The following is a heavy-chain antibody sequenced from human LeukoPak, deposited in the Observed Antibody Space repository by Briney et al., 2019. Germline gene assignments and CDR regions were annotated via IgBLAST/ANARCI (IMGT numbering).Heavy chain of an antibody. CDR2: ISNSGGNT. V-gene: IGHV3-23*01. J-gene: IGHJ4*02. CDR3: ARGQLYYDSSGFDY. D-gene: IGHD3-22*01. CDR1: GFTFSSYA. Sequence: GGSLRLSCAASGFTFSSYAMSWVRQAPGKGLEWVSAISNSGGNTYYADSVKGRFIISRDNSKDTLSLQMNSLRAEDTAVYYCARGQLYYDSSGFDYWGQGTLVTVSS.